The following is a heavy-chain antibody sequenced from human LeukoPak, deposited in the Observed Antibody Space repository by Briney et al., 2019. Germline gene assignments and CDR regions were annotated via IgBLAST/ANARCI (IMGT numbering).Heavy chain of an antibody. J-gene: IGHJ4*02. V-gene: IGHV4-59*08. Sequence: SETLSLTCTVSRGSISGYYWSWIRQPPGKGLEWIGYIYHNGGTNYNPSLQSRLTISVDTSKNQFSLKLSSVTAADTAVYYCARHLRAVAGGRYFDYWGQGTQVTVSS. CDR3: ARHLRAVAGGRYFDY. CDR2: IYHNGGT. D-gene: IGHD6-19*01. CDR1: RGSISGYY.